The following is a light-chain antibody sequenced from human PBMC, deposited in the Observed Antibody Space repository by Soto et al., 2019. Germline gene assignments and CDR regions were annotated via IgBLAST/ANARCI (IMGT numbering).Light chain of an antibody. Sequence: EIGMTQSPATLSVSPGERATLSCRASQSVSSYLAWYQQKPGQAPRLLIYGASTRATGIPARFSGSGSGTEFTLTISSLQSEDFAVYYCQQYNNWTWTFGLGTKVDIK. CDR2: GAS. CDR3: QQYNNWTWT. V-gene: IGKV3-15*01. CDR1: QSVSSY. J-gene: IGKJ1*01.